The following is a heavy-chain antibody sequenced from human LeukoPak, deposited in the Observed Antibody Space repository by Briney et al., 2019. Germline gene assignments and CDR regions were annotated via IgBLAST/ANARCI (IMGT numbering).Heavy chain of an antibody. J-gene: IGHJ4*02. CDR2: IHYSGNS. CDR3: ARHYSSGTYPLDS. Sequence: SETLSLTCSVSGDSISNFYWNWIRQPPGKRLEWIGNIHYSGNSNYNPSLQSRVTISIDTSRKQLFLKLTSVTAADTAVYYCARHYSSGTYPLDSWGQGTLVTVSS. V-gene: IGHV4-59*01. CDR1: GDSISNFY. D-gene: IGHD3-10*01.